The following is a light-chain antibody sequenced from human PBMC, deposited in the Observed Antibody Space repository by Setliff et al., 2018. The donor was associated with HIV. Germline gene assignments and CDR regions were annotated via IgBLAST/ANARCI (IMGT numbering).Light chain of an antibody. CDR3: CSYAGSYV. V-gene: IGLV2-14*01. Sequence: QSALAQPASVSGSPGQSITISCTGSISDVGGYYYVSWYQQYPGKAPKVLIYEVSNRPSGISNRFSGSKSGNTASLTISGLQTEDEADYYCCSYAGSYVFGTGTKVTV. CDR1: ISDVGGYYY. CDR2: EVS. J-gene: IGLJ1*01.